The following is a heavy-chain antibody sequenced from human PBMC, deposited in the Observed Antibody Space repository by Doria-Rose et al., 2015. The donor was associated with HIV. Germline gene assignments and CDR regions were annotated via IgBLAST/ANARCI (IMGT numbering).Heavy chain of an antibody. J-gene: IGHJ4*02. CDR1: GVSLSSPGMG. V-gene: IGHV2-26*01. Sequence: QESGPVLVKPTETLTLTCTVSGVSLSSPGMGVSWIRQPPGKALEWLANNFSDDERSYKTSLKSRLTISRGTPKSQVVLTMTDMDPVDTATYYCARIKSSRWYHKYYFDFWGQGTLVIVSA. CDR2: NFSDDER. D-gene: IGHD6-13*01. CDR3: ARIKSSRWYHKYYFDF.